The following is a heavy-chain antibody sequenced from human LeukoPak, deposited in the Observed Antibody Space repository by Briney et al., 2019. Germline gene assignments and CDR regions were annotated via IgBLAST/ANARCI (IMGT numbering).Heavy chain of an antibody. CDR2: IKEDGGEK. Sequence: GGSLRLSSAASGFTFSRYWMSWVRQAPGKGLECVANIKEDGGEKYYVDSVKGRFTISRDNAKNSLYLQMNSLRAEDTAVYYCARLGYPWYFDLWGRGTLVTVSS. V-gene: IGHV3-7*01. D-gene: IGHD5-18*01. CDR1: GFTFSRYW. CDR3: ARLGYPWYFDL. J-gene: IGHJ2*01.